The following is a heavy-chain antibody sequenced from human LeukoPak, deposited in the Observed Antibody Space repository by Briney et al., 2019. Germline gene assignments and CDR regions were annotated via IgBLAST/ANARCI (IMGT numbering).Heavy chain of an antibody. D-gene: IGHD3-22*01. CDR2: ISSSSSYI. CDR1: GFTFSSYS. CDR3: ARDGYRYYYDSSGYGEYFQH. J-gene: IGHJ1*01. V-gene: IGHV3-21*01. Sequence: GGSLRLSCAASGFTFSSYSMNWVRQAPGKGLEWVSSISSSSSYIYYADSVKGRFTISRDNAKNSLYLQMNSLRAEDTAVYYCARDGYRYYYDSSGYGEYFQHWGQGTLVTVSS.